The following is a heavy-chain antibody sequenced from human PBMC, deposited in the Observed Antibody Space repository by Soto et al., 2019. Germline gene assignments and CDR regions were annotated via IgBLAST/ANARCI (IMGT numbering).Heavy chain of an antibody. CDR2: INPSGGST. CDR1: GYIFTSYY. D-gene: IGHD2-8*01. CDR3: ARGPWGMMLDYGMDV. V-gene: IGHV1-46*01. Sequence: ASVKVSCKASGYIFTSYYMHWVRQAPGQGLEWMGIINPSGGSTSYAQKFQGRVTMTRDTSTSTVYMELSSLRSEDTAVYYCARGPWGMMLDYGMDVWGQGTTVT. J-gene: IGHJ6*02.